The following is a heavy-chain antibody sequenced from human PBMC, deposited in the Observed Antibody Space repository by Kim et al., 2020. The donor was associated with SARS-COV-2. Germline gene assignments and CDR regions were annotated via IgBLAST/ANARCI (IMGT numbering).Heavy chain of an antibody. J-gene: IGHJ3*01. CDR1: GGSFSGYF. CDR2: INHSGRT. CDR3: ANRDDWGSRVFDV. D-gene: IGHD7-27*01. V-gene: IGHV4-34*01. Sequence: SETLSLTCGVYGGSFSGYFWSWIRQPPGKGLEWIAEINHSGRTNYNPSLKSRVTVSVDTSKKQFSLNLSSVTAADTAVYYCANRDDWGSRVFDVWGQGTVVTVSS.